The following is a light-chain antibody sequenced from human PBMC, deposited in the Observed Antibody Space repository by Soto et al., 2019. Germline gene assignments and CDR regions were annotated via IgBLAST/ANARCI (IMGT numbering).Light chain of an antibody. J-gene: IGKJ4*01. CDR2: GAS. CDR1: RTITSSY. Sequence: ELVLTQSPGTLSLSPGERATLSCRASRTITSSYLAWYQQKPGQAPRLLIYGASNRATGIPDRFSGSGSGTDFTLTISRLEPEDFAVYYCQQYGSSPLTFGGGTKVDIK. CDR3: QQYGSSPLT. V-gene: IGKV3-20*01.